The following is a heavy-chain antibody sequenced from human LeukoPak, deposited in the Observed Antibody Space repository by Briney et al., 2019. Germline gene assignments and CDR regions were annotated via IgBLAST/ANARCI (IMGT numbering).Heavy chain of an antibody. D-gene: IGHD3-22*01. V-gene: IGHV1-18*01. CDR2: ISAYNGNT. Sequence: ASVKVSCKASGYTFTSYGISWVRQAPGQGLEWMGWISAYNGNTNYAQKFQGRVTMTTDTSTSTAYMELRGLRSDDTAVYYCVRSTYNSGCDYWGQGTLVAVSS. CDR1: GYTFTSYG. CDR3: VRSTYNSGCDY. J-gene: IGHJ4*02.